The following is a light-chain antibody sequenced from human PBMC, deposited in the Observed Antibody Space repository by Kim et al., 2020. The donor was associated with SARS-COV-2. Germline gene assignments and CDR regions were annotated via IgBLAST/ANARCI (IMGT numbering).Light chain of an antibody. CDR3: KSRDNSGNHVV. Sequence: SSELTQDPAVSVALGQTVKITCQGDSLRSYYASWYQQKPGQAPVLVIYGKNSRPSEIPDRFSGSSSGNTASLTITGTQAEDEADYYCKSRDNSGNHVVF. V-gene: IGLV3-19*01. CDR1: SLRSYY. J-gene: IGLJ3*02. CDR2: GKN.